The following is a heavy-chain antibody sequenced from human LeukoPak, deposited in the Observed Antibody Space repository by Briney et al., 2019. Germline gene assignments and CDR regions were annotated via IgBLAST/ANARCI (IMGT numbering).Heavy chain of an antibody. Sequence: SETLSLTCTVSGGSISSYYWSWIRQPPGKGLEWIGYIYYSGSTNYNPSLKSRVTISVDTSKNQFSLKLSSVTAADTAVYYCARGGSFDWFDPWGQGTLVTVSS. V-gene: IGHV4-59*12. CDR3: ARGGSFDWFDP. D-gene: IGHD3-16*01. J-gene: IGHJ5*02. CDR1: GGSISSYY. CDR2: IYYSGST.